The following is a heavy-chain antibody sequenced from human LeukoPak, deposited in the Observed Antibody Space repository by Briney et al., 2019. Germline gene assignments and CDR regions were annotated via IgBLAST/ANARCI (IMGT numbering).Heavy chain of an antibody. J-gene: IGHJ4*02. D-gene: IGHD3-10*01. CDR1: GGSISSSNW. Sequence: SETLSLTCAVSGGSISSSNWWSWVRQPPGKGLEWIGEIYHSGSTNYNPSLKSRVTISVDKSKNQFSLKLSSVTAADTDVYYCASRLWFGELPTHYFDYWGQGTLVTVSS. CDR3: ASRLWFGELPTHYFDY. V-gene: IGHV4-4*02. CDR2: IYHSGST.